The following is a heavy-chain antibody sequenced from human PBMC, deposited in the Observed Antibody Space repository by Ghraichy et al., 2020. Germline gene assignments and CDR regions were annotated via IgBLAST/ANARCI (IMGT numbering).Heavy chain of an antibody. CDR2: ISYDGSNQ. CDR3: ARGYVGLGYYMDV. V-gene: IGHV3-30-3*01. Sequence: GGSLRLSCAASGFTFSNYARHWVRQAPGKGQEWVAVISYDGSNQYYTDSVKGRFTISRDSSKNTLCLQMNSLRAEDTAVYYCARGYVGLGYYMDVWGKGTTVTVSS. D-gene: IGHD3-16*01. CDR1: GFTFSNYA. J-gene: IGHJ6*03.